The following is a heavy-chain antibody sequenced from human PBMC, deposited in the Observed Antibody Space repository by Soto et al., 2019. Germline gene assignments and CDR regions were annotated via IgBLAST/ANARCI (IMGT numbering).Heavy chain of an antibody. CDR3: ARYQGYEFWSGYYLHYYYYGIDV. D-gene: IGHD3-3*01. CDR2: INPNSGGT. CDR1: GYTFTGYY. V-gene: IGHV1-2*02. Sequence: ASVKVSCKASGYTFTGYYMHWVRQAPGQGLEWMGWINPNSGGTNYAQKFQGRVTMTRDTSISTAYMELSRMRSDDTAVYYCARYQGYEFWSGYYLHYYYYGIDVWGQGTTVTVSS. J-gene: IGHJ6*02.